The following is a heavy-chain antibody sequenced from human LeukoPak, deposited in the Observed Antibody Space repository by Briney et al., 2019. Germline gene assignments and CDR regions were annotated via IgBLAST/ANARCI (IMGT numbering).Heavy chain of an antibody. V-gene: IGHV1-69*13. CDR3: GRVPQSYGDYVWFDP. CDR2: IIPIFGTA. D-gene: IGHD4-17*01. J-gene: IGHJ5*02. CDR1: VCTFRSYA. Sequence: SVKVSCKASVCTFRSYAISWVGQPPGQGLEWMGGIIPIFGTANYAQKFQGRVTITADESTSTAYMEQSSLISEDAAVYYCGRVPQSYGDYVWFDPWGQGTLVTVSS.